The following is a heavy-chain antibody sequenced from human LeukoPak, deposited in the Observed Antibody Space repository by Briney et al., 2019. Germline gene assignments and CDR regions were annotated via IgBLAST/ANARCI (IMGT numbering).Heavy chain of an antibody. CDR3: VLRGGATDY. Sequence: GSLRLSCAASGFTFSSFVLNWVRQAPGKGLEWVSTISGSGGTTYYADSVKGRFTISRDNSKNTLYLQMNSLRDEDTAVYYCVLRGGATDYWGQGTLVTVSS. CDR1: GFTFSSFV. V-gene: IGHV3-23*01. D-gene: IGHD3-16*01. CDR2: ISGSGGTT. J-gene: IGHJ4*02.